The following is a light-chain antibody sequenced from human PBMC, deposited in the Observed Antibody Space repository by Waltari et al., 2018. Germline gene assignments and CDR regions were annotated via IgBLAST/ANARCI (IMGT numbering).Light chain of an antibody. V-gene: IGKV4-1*01. Sequence: DIVMTQSPDSLAVSLGERATINYKSRQSVLYSSNNKNYLAWYQQKPGQPPKLLMYWASTRESGVPDRFSGSGSGTDFTLTISSLQAEDVAVYYCQQYYSIPLTFGGGTKVEIK. CDR3: QQYYSIPLT. J-gene: IGKJ4*01. CDR1: QSVLYSSNNKNY. CDR2: WAS.